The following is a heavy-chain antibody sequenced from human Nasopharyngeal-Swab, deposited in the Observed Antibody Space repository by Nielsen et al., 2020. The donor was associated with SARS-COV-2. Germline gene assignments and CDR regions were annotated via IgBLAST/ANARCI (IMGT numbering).Heavy chain of an antibody. CDR2: IYYSGST. D-gene: IGHD6-13*01. J-gene: IGHJ4*02. CDR3: AREGRGIAAPGLDY. V-gene: IGHV4-39*07. CDR1: GGSISSSSYY. Sequence: SETLSLTCSVSGGSISSSSYYWGWLRQPPGKGLEWIGSIYYSGSTYYNPSLKSRVAISIYTSKNHFSLKLSSVTAADTAVYYCAREGRGIAAPGLDYWGQGTLVTVSS.